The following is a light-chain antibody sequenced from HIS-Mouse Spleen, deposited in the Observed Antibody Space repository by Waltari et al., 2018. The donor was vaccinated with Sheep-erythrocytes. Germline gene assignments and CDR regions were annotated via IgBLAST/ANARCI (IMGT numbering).Light chain of an antibody. J-gene: IGLJ3*02. CDR2: DVS. CDR3: CSYAGSSTWV. V-gene: IGLV2-11*01. Sequence: QSALTQPRSVSGSPGQSVTIPCTGTSSDVVGYNYVSWYQQHPGKAPKLMIYDVSKRPSGVPDRFSGSKSGNTASLTISGLQAEDEADYYCCSYAGSSTWVFGGGTKLTVL. CDR1: SSDVVGYNY.